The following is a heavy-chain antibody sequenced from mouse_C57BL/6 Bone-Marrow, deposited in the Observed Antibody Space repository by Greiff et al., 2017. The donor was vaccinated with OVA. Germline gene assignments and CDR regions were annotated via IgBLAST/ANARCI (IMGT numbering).Heavy chain of an antibody. CDR2: IYPGDGDT. V-gene: IGHV1-82*01. D-gene: IGHD2-1*01. CDR1: GYAFSSSW. CDR3: ASYGIWFAY. Sequence: QVQLQQSGPELVKPGASVKISCKASGYAFSSSWMNWVKQRPGKGLEWIGRIYPGDGDTNYNGKFKGKATLTADKSSSTAYMQLSSLTSEDSAVYFCASYGIWFAYWGQGTLVTVSA. J-gene: IGHJ3*01.